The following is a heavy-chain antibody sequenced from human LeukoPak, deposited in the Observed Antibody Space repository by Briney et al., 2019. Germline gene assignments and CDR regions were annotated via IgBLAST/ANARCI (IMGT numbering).Heavy chain of an antibody. Sequence: SETLSLTCTVSGGSISSGSYSWSWIRQPAGKGLEWIGRIYTSGSTNYNPSLKSRVTISVDMSKNQFSLKLSSVTAADTAVYYCVRVKLNYYDSSTYAFDIWGQGTMVTVSS. CDR3: VRVKLNYYDSSTYAFDI. D-gene: IGHD3-22*01. V-gene: IGHV4-61*02. CDR2: IYTSGST. CDR1: GGSISSGSYS. J-gene: IGHJ3*02.